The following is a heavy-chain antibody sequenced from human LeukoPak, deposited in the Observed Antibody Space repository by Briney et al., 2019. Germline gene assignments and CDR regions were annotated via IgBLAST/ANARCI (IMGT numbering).Heavy chain of an antibody. CDR2: IYYSGST. CDR3: ARAYQPLPSFDY. V-gene: IGHV4-59*01. CDR1: GGSISTYY. D-gene: IGHD2-2*01. Sequence: SETLSLTCTVSGGSISTYYWSWIRQPPGKGLEWIGYIYYSGSTNYNPSLKSRVTISVDTSKNQLSLKLSSVTAADTAVYYCARAYQPLPSFDYWGQGTLVTVSS. J-gene: IGHJ4*02.